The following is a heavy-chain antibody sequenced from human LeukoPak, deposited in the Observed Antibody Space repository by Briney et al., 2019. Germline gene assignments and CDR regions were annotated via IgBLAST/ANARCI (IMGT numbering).Heavy chain of an antibody. CDR3: ATPILATLGVDY. Sequence: SETLSLTCTVSGGSISSSSYYWGWLRQPPGKRLEWIGSIYYSGSTYYNPSLKSRVTISVDTSKNQFSLKLSAVTAADTAMYCCATPILATLGVDYWGQGTLVTVSS. D-gene: IGHD5-12*01. V-gene: IGHV4-39*01. CDR2: IYYSGST. CDR1: GGSISSSSYY. J-gene: IGHJ4*02.